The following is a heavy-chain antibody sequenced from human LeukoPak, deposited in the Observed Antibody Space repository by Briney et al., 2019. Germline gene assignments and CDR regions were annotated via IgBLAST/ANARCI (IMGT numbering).Heavy chain of an antibody. CDR3: AKMAVVVLTERFEDY. CDR1: GFTFSSYW. CDR2: IKQDGSEK. V-gene: IGHV3-7*01. D-gene: IGHD3-22*01. J-gene: IGHJ4*02. Sequence: PGGSLRLSCAASGFTFSSYWMSWVRQAPGKGLEWVANIKQDGSEKYYVDSVKGRFTISRDNAKNSLYLQMNSLRPEDTAAYYCAKMAVVVLTERFEDYWGQGTLVTVSS.